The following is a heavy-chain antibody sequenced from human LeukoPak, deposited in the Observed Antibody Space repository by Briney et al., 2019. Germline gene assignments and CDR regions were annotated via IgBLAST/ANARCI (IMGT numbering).Heavy chain of an antibody. CDR3: ARVTTVTNWFDP. V-gene: IGHV4-31*03. D-gene: IGHD4-17*01. Sequence: PSETLSLTCTVSGGSISSGGYYWSWIRQHPGKGLEWIGYIYYSGSTYYNPSLKSRVTISVDTSKNQFSLKLSSVTAADTAVYYCARVTTVTNWFDPWGQGTLVTVSS. CDR1: GGSISSGGYY. CDR2: IYYSGST. J-gene: IGHJ5*02.